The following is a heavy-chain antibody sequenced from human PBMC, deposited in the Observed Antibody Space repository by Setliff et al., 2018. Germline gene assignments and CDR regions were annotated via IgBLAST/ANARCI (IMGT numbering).Heavy chain of an antibody. CDR2: ISYSGST. CDR3: ARVATAILDAFDI. CDR1: GGSISSNTYY. J-gene: IGHJ3*02. V-gene: IGHV4-31*02. D-gene: IGHD5-18*01. Sequence: PSETLSLTCTVSGGSISSNTYYWSWIRQHPGKGLEWIGYISYSGSTYYNPSLKSRVSISIDTSKNQFSINLSSVTAADPAVYYCARVATAILDAFDIWGQGTMVTVSS.